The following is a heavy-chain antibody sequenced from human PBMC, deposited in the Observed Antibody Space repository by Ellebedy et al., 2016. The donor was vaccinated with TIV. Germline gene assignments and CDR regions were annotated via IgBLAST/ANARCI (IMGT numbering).Heavy chain of an antibody. CDR3: ARYFDWLSLMHYFDY. Sequence: GGSLRLSCGASGFSFSSYAMTWVRQAPGKGLEWVSSIDHGGGNTYYADSVEGRFTISRDNFKNIMYLQLDSLRAEDTAVYYCARYFDWLSLMHYFDYWGQGTLVTVSS. V-gene: IGHV3-23*01. CDR2: IDHGGGNT. J-gene: IGHJ4*02. D-gene: IGHD3-9*01. CDR1: GFSFSSYA.